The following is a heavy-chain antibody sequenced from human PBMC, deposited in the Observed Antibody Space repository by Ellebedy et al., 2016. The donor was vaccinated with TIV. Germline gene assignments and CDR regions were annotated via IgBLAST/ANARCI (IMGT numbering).Heavy chain of an antibody. J-gene: IGHJ6*02. V-gene: IGHV3-30*04. CDR2: ISYDGSNK. D-gene: IGHD2-2*01. Sequence: GESLKISXAASGFTFSSYAMHWVRQAPGKGLEWVAVISYDGSNKYYADSVKGRFTISRDNSKNTLYLQMNSLRAEDTAVYYCARTFPLYCSSTSCYEMGVYYYYYGMDVWGQGTTVTVSS. CDR3: ARTFPLYCSSTSCYEMGVYYYYYGMDV. CDR1: GFTFSSYA.